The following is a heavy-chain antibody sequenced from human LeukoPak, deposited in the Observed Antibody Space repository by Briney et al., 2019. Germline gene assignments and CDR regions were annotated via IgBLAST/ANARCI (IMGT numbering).Heavy chain of an antibody. J-gene: IGHJ4*02. V-gene: IGHV3-48*04. Sequence: GGSLRLSCAASGFTLSSYAMSWVRQTPGKGLEWVSYISSSGSTIYYADSVKGRFTISRDNAKNSLYLQMNSLRAEDTAVYYCARDDQSSGWYLGSDYWGQGTLVTVSS. CDR1: GFTLSSYA. D-gene: IGHD6-19*01. CDR3: ARDDQSSGWYLGSDY. CDR2: ISSSGSTI.